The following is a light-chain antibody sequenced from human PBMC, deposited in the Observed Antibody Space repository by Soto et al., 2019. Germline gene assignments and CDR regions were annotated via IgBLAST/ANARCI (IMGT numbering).Light chain of an antibody. CDR3: SSYAGSYTVV. CDR2: DVS. J-gene: IGLJ2*01. Sequence: QSVLTQPHSVSGSPGQAVTISGTGTSSNVGSYDFVSWYQQHPGKAPKLIIYDVSKRPSGVPDRFSGSKSGNTASLTISGLQAEHEADYHCSSYAGSYTVVFGGGTKLTVL. CDR1: SSNVGSYDF. V-gene: IGLV2-11*01.